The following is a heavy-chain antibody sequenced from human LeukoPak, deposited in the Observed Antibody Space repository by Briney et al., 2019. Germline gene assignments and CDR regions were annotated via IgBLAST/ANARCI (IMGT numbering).Heavy chain of an antibody. Sequence: GGSLRLSCAASGFTFSSYAMSWVRQAPGKGLEWVSAISGSGGSTYYADSVKGRFTISRDNSKNTLYLQMNSLRAEDTAVYYCAKDEEQWLVSYHFDYWGQGTLVTVSS. V-gene: IGHV3-23*01. CDR1: GFTFSSYA. CDR3: AKDEEQWLVSYHFDY. J-gene: IGHJ4*02. CDR2: ISGSGGST. D-gene: IGHD6-19*01.